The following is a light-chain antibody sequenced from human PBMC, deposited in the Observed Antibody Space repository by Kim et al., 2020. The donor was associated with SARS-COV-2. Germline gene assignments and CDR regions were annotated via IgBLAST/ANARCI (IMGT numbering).Light chain of an antibody. V-gene: IGKV3-20*01. CDR1: RNVTSTY. CDR3: QRYASSLT. Sequence: VLTQSPDNLSLSPGDRATLSCRTSRNVTSTYIAWYQHKPGHAPRLLIYGASRRATAIPDRFSGSGSGTDFTLTISRLESEDFAFYYCQRYASSLTFGPGTKVDIK. CDR2: GAS. J-gene: IGKJ3*01.